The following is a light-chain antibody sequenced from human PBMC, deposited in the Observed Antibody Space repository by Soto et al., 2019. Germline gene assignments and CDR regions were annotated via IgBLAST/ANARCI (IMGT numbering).Light chain of an antibody. Sequence: EIVLTQSPGTLSLSPGERATLSCRASQSVSSSYLAWYQQKPGQAPRLLIYGASSRATGIPDRFSGSGSGTDFTLTISRLEPEDFAVYYCQQYDSPIWTFGQGTKVEIK. J-gene: IGKJ1*01. CDR3: QQYDSPIWT. V-gene: IGKV3-20*01. CDR2: GAS. CDR1: QSVSSSY.